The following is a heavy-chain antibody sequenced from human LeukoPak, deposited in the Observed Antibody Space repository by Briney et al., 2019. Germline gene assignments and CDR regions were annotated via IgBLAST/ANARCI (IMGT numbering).Heavy chain of an antibody. J-gene: IGHJ4*02. V-gene: IGHV5-51*01. Sequence: GESLKISCKGSGYSFGNRWIGWVRQMPGKGLEWMGIIYPGDSDTRYSPSFQGQVTISADKSISTAYLQWSSLKASDTAMYYCARLGASHYFNYWGQGTLVTVSS. CDR3: ARLGASHYFNY. D-gene: IGHD1-26*01. CDR2: IYPGDSDT. CDR1: GYSFGNRW.